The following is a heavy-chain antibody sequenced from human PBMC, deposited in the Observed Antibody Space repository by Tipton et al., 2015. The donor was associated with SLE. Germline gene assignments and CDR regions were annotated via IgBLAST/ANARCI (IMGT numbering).Heavy chain of an antibody. J-gene: IGHJ3*02. D-gene: IGHD3-16*01. V-gene: IGHV4-34*01. Sequence: TLSLTCAVYGGSFSGYYWSWIRQPPGKGLEWIGEINHSGSTNYNPSLKSRVTISVDTSKNQFSLKLSSVTAADTAVYYCARGWNYARDAFDIWGQGTMVTVSS. CDR3: ARGWNYARDAFDI. CDR2: INHSGST. CDR1: GGSFSGYY.